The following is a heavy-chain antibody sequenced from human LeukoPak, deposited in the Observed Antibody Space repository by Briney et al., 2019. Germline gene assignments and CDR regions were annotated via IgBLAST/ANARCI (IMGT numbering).Heavy chain of an antibody. CDR1: GFTFSSYA. V-gene: IGHV3-23*01. CDR2: ISGSDGDT. CDR3: ATDPPRGYNYGYFAY. J-gene: IGHJ4*02. D-gene: IGHD5-18*01. Sequence: GGSLRLSCAASGFTFSSYAMHWVRQAPGKGLEWVSTISGSDGDTYYADSVKGRFTISRDNSKNTLYLQMNSLRAEDTAVYYCATDPPRGYNYGYFAYWGQETLLTVSS.